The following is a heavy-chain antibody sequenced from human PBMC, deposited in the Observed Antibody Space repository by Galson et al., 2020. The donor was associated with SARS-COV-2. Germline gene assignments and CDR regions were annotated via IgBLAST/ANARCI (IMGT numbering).Heavy chain of an antibody. J-gene: IGHJ5*02. CDR1: GYTLTELS. Sequence: ASVKVSCKVSGYTLTELSMHWVRQAPGKGLEWMGGFDPEDGETIYAQKFQGRVTMTEDTSTDTAYMELSSLRSEDTAVYYCATDSPLGVGRFSWFDPWGQGTLVTVSS. CDR2: FDPEDGET. V-gene: IGHV1-24*01. D-gene: IGHD3-16*01. CDR3: ATDSPLGVGRFSWFDP.